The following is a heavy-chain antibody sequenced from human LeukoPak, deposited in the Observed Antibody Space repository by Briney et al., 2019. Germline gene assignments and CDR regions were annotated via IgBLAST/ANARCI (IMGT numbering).Heavy chain of an antibody. J-gene: IGHJ6*02. Sequence: PGGSLRLSCAASGFTFSSYAMSWVRQAPGKGLEWVSAISGSGGSTYYADSVKGRFTIYRDNSKNTLYLQMNSLRAEDTAVYYCAKDLVELLGYYYYGMDVWGQGTTVTVSS. D-gene: IGHD1-7*01. CDR2: ISGSGGST. CDR3: AKDLVELLGYYYYGMDV. V-gene: IGHV3-23*01. CDR1: GFTFSSYA.